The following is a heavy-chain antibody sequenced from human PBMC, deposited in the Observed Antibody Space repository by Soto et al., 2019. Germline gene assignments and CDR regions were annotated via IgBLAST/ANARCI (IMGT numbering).Heavy chain of an antibody. V-gene: IGHV5-51*01. Sequence: GESLKISCKGSGDSFNSYWIGWVRQRPGIGLEWMGIIYPGDSDTRYSPSFQGQVTISADKSISAAHLQWSSLKASDTAMYYCARLKYSSSWDAFDIWGQGTMVTVSS. CDR3: ARLKYSSSWDAFDI. CDR1: GDSFNSYW. J-gene: IGHJ3*02. D-gene: IGHD6-6*01. CDR2: IYPGDSDT.